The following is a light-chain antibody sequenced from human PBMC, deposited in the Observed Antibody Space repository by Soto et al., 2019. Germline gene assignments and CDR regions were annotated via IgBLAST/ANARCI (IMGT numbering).Light chain of an antibody. Sequence: EIVLTQSPGTLSLSPGERATLSCRASQSVSTNYLAWYQRKPGQAPRLLIYGASSRATDIPHRFSGSGSGTDFTLTITRPKAEDFAVYYCQQYGSSPPTFGQGTKVEIK. J-gene: IGKJ1*01. CDR2: GAS. CDR1: QSVSTNY. V-gene: IGKV3-20*01. CDR3: QQYGSSPPT.